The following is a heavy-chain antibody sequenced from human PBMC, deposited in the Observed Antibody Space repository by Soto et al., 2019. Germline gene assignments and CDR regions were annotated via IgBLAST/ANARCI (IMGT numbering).Heavy chain of an antibody. Sequence: SVKVSCKASGGTFSSYAISWVRQAPGQGLEWMGGIIPIFGTANYAQKFQGRVTITADESTSTAYMELSSLRSEDTAVYYCARVRDPFDILTGYYTPSSGMDVWGQGTTVTVS. CDR2: IIPIFGTA. J-gene: IGHJ6*02. CDR3: ARVRDPFDILTGYYTPSSGMDV. CDR1: GGTFSSYA. V-gene: IGHV1-69*13. D-gene: IGHD3-9*01.